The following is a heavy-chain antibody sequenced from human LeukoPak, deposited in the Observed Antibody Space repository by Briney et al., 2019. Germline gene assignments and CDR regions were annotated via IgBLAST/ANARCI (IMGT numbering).Heavy chain of an antibody. Sequence: PGGSVRLSCAASGFTFSNFWMSWVRQAPGKGLEWVANIKQDGSEKYYVDSVKGRFTISRDNAKSSLYLQMNSLRAEDTAVYYCARDRVSSSDYWGRGALVTVSS. V-gene: IGHV3-7*01. J-gene: IGHJ4*02. CDR2: IKQDGSEK. CDR3: ARDRVSSSDY. D-gene: IGHD6-6*01. CDR1: GFTFSNFW.